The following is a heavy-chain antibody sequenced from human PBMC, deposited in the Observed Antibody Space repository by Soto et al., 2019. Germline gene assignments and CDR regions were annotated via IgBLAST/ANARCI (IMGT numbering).Heavy chain of an antibody. CDR1: GYTFTSYY. Sequence: ASVKVSCKASGYTFTSYYMHWVRQAPGQGLEWMGIINPSGGSTSYAQKFQGRVTMTRDTSTSTVYMELSSLRSEDTAVYYCARDGLTYYDILTGYYGPYYMDVWGKGNTVTVSS. J-gene: IGHJ6*03. CDR3: ARDGLTYYDILTGYYGPYYMDV. V-gene: IGHV1-46*03. CDR2: INPSGGST. D-gene: IGHD3-9*01.